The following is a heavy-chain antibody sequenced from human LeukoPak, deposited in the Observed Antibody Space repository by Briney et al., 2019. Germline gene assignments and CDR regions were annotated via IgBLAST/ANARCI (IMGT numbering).Heavy chain of an antibody. CDR2: ISGSGGST. CDR3: AKEDYDSSGYYAYYFDY. J-gene: IGHJ4*02. D-gene: IGHD3-22*01. V-gene: IGHV3-23*01. Sequence: GGSLRLSCAASGFTFSSYAMSWVRQAPGKGLEWVSAISGSGGSTYYADSVKGRFTISRDNFKNTLYLQMNSLRAEDTAVYYCAKEDYDSSGYYAYYFDYWGQGTLVTVSS. CDR1: GFTFSSYA.